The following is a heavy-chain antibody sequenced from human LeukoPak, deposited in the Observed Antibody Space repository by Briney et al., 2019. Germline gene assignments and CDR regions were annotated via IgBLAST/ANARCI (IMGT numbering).Heavy chain of an antibody. V-gene: IGHV4-59*01. CDR1: GGSINSYY. D-gene: IGHD2-15*01. J-gene: IGHJ5*02. Sequence: SETLSLTCTVSGGSINSYYWSWVRQPPGKGLEWIGYISYSGSTNYNPSLKNRVTLSVDTSKNQISLKLRFVTAADTAVYYCAKGFGNVVGWFDPWGQGTLVTVSS. CDR2: ISYSGST. CDR3: AKGFGNVVGWFDP.